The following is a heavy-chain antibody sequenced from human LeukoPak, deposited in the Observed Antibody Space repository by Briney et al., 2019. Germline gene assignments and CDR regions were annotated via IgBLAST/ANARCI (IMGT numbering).Heavy chain of an antibody. D-gene: IGHD1-1*01. V-gene: IGHV4-34*01. CDR1: GGSFSGYY. CDR3: ARGTGTSDY. Sequence: SETLSLTCAVYGGSFSGYYWSWIRQPPGKGLEWIGEINHSGSANYNPSLKSRVTTSVDTTENQFSLKLSSVTAADTAVYYCARGTGTSDYWGQGTLVTVSS. CDR2: INHSGSA. J-gene: IGHJ4*02.